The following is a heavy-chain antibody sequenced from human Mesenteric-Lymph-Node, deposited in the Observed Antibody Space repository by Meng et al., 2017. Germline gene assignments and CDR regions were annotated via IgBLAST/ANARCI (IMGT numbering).Heavy chain of an antibody. V-gene: IGHV7-4-1*02. J-gene: IGHJ5*02. CDR3: ARERSWEQLVRNWFDP. CDR2: INTNTGNP. D-gene: IGHD6-13*01. CDR1: GYTFTSYA. Sequence: QVQLVQFGSELKKTGASVKVSCNASGYTFTSYAMNWVRQAPGQGLEWMGWINTNTGNPTYAQGFTGRFVFSLDTSVSTAYLQISSLKAEDTAVYYCARERSWEQLVRNWFDPWGQGTLVTVSS.